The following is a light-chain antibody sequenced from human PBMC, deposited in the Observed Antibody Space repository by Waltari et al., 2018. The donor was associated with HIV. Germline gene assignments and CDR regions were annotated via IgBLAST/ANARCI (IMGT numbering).Light chain of an antibody. J-gene: IGKJ3*01. CDR2: KVS. CDR1: QSLVLTDGLTY. CDR3: MQETHWPPT. Sequence: DIVMTQSPLFLPVTLGQTASISCTSSQSLVLTDGLTYLRWFHQRPGQSPRRLIYKVSIRDSGVPDRFSGSGSGTDFTLRINRVEAEDIGIYFCMQETHWPPTFGPGTKLENK. V-gene: IGKV2-30*02.